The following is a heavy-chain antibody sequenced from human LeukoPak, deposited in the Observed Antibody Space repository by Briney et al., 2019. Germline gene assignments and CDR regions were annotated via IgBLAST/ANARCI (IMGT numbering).Heavy chain of an antibody. Sequence: GGSLRLSCAASGFTFDDYAMQWVRQPPGKGLEWVSLISGDGGSTYYADSVRGRLTISRDNCKNYLYLQANSLRTKVTDLYYCAKGGSPGKYSYGPVGGFDIWGQGTMVTVSS. J-gene: IGHJ3*02. V-gene: IGHV3-43*02. CDR2: ISGDGGST. CDR1: GFTFDDYA. D-gene: IGHD1-26*01. CDR3: AKGGSPGKYSYGPVGGFDI.